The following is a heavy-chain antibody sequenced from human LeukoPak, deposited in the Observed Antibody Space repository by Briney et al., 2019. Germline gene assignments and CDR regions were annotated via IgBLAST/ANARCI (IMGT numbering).Heavy chain of an antibody. CDR2: INSGGTT. CDR3: ARVPRSGNHFDY. CDR1: GFNVSSTY. D-gene: IGHD1-26*01. J-gene: IGHJ4*02. Sequence: GGSLRRSCVASGFNVSSTYMNWVRQAPGKGLEWVSLINSGGTTYYPDSVKGRFTISRDYAKNSLYLQMNSLRAEDTAVYYCARVPRSGNHFDYWGQGALVTVSS. V-gene: IGHV3-66*01.